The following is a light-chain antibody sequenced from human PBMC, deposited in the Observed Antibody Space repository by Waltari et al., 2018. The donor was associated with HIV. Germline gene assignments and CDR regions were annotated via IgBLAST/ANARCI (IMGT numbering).Light chain of an antibody. CDR3: QQCNSYSGA. V-gene: IGKV1-5*03. CDR1: QSISNW. CDR2: KAS. J-gene: IGKJ1*01. Sequence: DIQMTQSPSTLSASVGDRVTITCRASQSISNWLAWYQQKPGKAPKLLIYKASTLESGVPSRFSGSGSETEFTLTISSLQPDDFATYYCQQCNSYSGAFGQGTKVEIK.